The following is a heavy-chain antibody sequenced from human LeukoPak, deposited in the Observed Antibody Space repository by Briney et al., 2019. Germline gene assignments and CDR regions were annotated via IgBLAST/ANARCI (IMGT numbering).Heavy chain of an antibody. J-gene: IGHJ4*02. CDR1: GFTFSSYS. V-gene: IGHV3-21*04. CDR2: ISSSSSYI. D-gene: IGHD3-22*01. CDR3: AKDTTSTYYDSSGYPDY. Sequence: PGGSLRLSCAASGFTFSSYSMNWVRQAPGKGLEWVSCISSSSSYIYYADSVKGRFTISRDNAKNTLYLQMNSLRAEDTALYYCAKDTTSTYYDSSGYPDYWGQGTLVTVSS.